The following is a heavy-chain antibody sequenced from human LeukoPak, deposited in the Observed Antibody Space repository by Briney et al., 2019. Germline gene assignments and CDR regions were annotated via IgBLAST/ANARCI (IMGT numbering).Heavy chain of an antibody. CDR1: GYTFTSYY. CDR3: ARSGIEMATIGY. J-gene: IGHJ4*02. CDR2: IDPSGGST. D-gene: IGHD5-24*01. V-gene: IGHV1-46*01. Sequence: ASVKVSCKASGYTFTSYYMHWVRQAPGQGLEWMGIIDPSGGSTSYAQKFQGRVTMTRDTSTSTVYMELSSLRSEDTAVYYCARSGIEMATIGYWGQGTLVTVSS.